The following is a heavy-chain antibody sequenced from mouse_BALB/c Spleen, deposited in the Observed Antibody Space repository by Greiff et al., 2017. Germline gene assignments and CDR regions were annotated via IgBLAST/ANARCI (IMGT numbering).Heavy chain of an antibody. CDR3: GRDYYGSSYWYFDV. V-gene: IGHV7-1*02. D-gene: IGHD1-1*01. Sequence: EVKLMESGGGLVQPGGSLRLSCATSGFTFSDFYMEWVRQPPGKRLEWIAASRNKANDYTTEYSASVKGRFIVSRDTSQSILYLQMNALRTEDTAIYYCGRDYYGSSYWYFDVWGAGTTVTVSS. CDR1: GFTFSDFY. J-gene: IGHJ1*01. CDR2: SRNKANDYTT.